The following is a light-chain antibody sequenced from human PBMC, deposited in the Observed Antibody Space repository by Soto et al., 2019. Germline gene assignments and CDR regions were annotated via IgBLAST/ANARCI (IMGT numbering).Light chain of an antibody. CDR2: LGS. Sequence: DIVMTQSPLSLPVTPGEPASISCRASQSLLHSNGYNYLDWDLQKPGQSPQLLIYLGSNRASGVPDRFRGSGSGTDFTLKISRVDAEDVGVYYCMQALQTPLPFGGGTKVEVK. V-gene: IGKV2-28*01. CDR1: QSLLHSNGYNY. J-gene: IGKJ4*02. CDR3: MQALQTPLP.